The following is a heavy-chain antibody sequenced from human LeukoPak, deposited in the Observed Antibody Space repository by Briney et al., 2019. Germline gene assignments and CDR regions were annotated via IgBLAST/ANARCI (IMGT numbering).Heavy chain of an antibody. CDR3: AREGSSHSFDN. D-gene: IGHD6-6*01. CDR1: VYTFTSYY. CDR2: INPSGGST. J-gene: IGHJ4*02. Sequence: ASVKVSCKASVYTFTSYYMHWVRQAPGQGLEWMGIINPSGGSTSYAQKFQGRVTMTRDMSTSTVYMELSSLRSEDTAVFYCAREGSSHSFDNWGQGTLVTVSS. V-gene: IGHV1-46*01.